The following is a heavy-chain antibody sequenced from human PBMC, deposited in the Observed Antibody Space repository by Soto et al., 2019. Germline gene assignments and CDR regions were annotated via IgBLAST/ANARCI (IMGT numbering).Heavy chain of an antibody. CDR3: ARDFPMTTVTTGDYYYYGMDV. Sequence: VASVKVSCKASGYTFTSYGISWVRQAPGQGLEWMGWISAYNGNTNYAQKLQGRVTMTTDTSTSTAYMELRSLRSDDTAVYYCARDFPMTTVTTGDYYYYGMDVWGQGTTVTVSS. J-gene: IGHJ6*02. CDR1: GYTFTSYG. CDR2: ISAYNGNT. V-gene: IGHV1-18*01. D-gene: IGHD4-4*01.